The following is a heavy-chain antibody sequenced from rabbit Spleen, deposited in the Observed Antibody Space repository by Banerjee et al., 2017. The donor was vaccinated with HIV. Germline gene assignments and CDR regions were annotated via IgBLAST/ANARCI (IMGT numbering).Heavy chain of an antibody. Sequence: QEQLVESGGGLVQPGGSLKLSCKASGFDFSTYGVSWVRQAPGKGLEWIGYIDPVFGITYYASWVNGRFTISSHNAQNTLYLQLNSLTAADTATYFCARDTCTSFSSYGMDLWGQGTLVTVS. CDR2: IDPVFGIT. CDR1: GFDFSTYG. D-gene: IGHD1-1*01. J-gene: IGHJ6*01. CDR3: ARDTCTSFSSYGMDL. V-gene: IGHV1S47*01.